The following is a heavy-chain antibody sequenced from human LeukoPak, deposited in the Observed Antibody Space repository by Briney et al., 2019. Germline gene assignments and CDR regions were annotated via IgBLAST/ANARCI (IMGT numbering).Heavy chain of an antibody. D-gene: IGHD3-10*01. CDR1: GFTFSSYE. Sequence: GGSLRLSCAASGFTFSSYEMNWVRQAPGKGLEWVSYISSGGGTIYYADSLKGRFTISRDNAKNSLYLQMDSLRAEDTAVYYCARAVFDYYGSGSDPYYFDYWGQGTLVTVSS. CDR2: ISSGGGTI. CDR3: ARAVFDYYGSGSDPYYFDY. V-gene: IGHV3-48*03. J-gene: IGHJ4*02.